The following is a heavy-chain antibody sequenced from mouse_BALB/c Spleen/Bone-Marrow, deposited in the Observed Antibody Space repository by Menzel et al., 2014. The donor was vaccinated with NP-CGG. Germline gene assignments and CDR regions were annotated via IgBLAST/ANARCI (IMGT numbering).Heavy chain of an antibody. Sequence: QVQLQQPGAELVRPGASVTLSCKASGYTFTDYEMHWVKQTPVHGLEWIGAIDPETGGTAYNQKFKGKATLTADKSSSTAYMELRSLTSEDSAVYYCTREGYGNSYYFDYWGQGTTLTVSS. CDR2: IDPETGGT. D-gene: IGHD2-1*01. CDR3: TREGYGNSYYFDY. V-gene: IGHV1-15*01. CDR1: GYTFTDYE. J-gene: IGHJ2*01.